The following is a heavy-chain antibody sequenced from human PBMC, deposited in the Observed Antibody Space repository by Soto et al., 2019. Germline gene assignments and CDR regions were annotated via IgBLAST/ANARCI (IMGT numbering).Heavy chain of an antibody. CDR1: GYTFTSYG. D-gene: IGHD2-2*02. J-gene: IGHJ4*02. CDR3: AKSATVPAAIAY. Sequence: ASVKLSCKASGYTFTSYGISWVRQAPGQGLEWMGWINAGNGNTKYSQKFQGRVTITRDTSASTAYMELSSLRSEDTAVYYCAKSATVPAAIAYWGQGTLVTLSS. V-gene: IGHV1-3*01. CDR2: INAGNGNT.